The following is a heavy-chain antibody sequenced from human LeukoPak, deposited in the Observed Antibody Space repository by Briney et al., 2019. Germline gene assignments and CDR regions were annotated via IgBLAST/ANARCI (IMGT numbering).Heavy chain of an antibody. Sequence: PGGSLRLSCAASGFTFSSYWMSWVRRAPGKGLEWVANIKQDGSEKYYVDSVKGRFTISRDNAKNSLYLQMNSLRAEDTAVYYCTAPTFGGYGDYPLDYWGQGTLVTVSS. CDR2: IKQDGSEK. J-gene: IGHJ4*02. CDR1: GFTFSSYW. D-gene: IGHD4-17*01. CDR3: TAPTFGGYGDYPLDY. V-gene: IGHV3-7*01.